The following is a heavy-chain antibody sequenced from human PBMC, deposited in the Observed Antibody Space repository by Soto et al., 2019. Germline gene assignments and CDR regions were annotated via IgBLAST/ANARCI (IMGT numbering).Heavy chain of an antibody. CDR1: GFTFSSYA. CDR3: AKSAAAGPGFDAFDI. CDR2: ISGSGGST. J-gene: IGHJ3*02. V-gene: IGHV3-23*01. D-gene: IGHD6-13*01. Sequence: GGSLRLSCAASGFTFSSYAMSWVRQAPGKGLEWVSAISGSGGSTYYADSVKGRFTISRDNSKNTLYLQMNSLRAEDTNVYYWAKSAAAGPGFDAFDIGGQGKMVTVSS.